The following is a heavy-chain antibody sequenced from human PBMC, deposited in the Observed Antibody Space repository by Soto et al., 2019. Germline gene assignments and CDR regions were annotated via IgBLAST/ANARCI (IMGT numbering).Heavy chain of an antibody. Sequence: PSSSXSLTGTFAVCSIISYYCSLIRQPPGKGLEWIGYIYYSGSTNYNPSLKSRVKISVDTSKNQFSLKLSSVTAADTAVYYCARGGYSYATQYGMEVWGQGTTVNVYS. D-gene: IGHD5-18*01. V-gene: IGHV4-59*01. J-gene: IGHJ6*01. CDR3: ARGGYSYATQYGMEV. CDR2: IYYSGST. CDR1: VCSIISYY.